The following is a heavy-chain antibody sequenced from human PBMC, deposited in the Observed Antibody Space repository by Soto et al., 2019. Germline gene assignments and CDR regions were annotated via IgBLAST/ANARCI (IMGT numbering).Heavy chain of an antibody. Sequence: KPGGSLRLSCAASGFTFSSYSMNWVRQAPGKGLEWVSSISSSSSYIYYADSVKGRFTISRDNAKNSLYLQMNSLRAEDTAVYYCARAQAYYDILTGYYPAYYFDYWGQGTLVTVSS. D-gene: IGHD3-9*01. CDR2: ISSSSSYI. CDR3: ARAQAYYDILTGYYPAYYFDY. V-gene: IGHV3-21*01. J-gene: IGHJ4*02. CDR1: GFTFSSYS.